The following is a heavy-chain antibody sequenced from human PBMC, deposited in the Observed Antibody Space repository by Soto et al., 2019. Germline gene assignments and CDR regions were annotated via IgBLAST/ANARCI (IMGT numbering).Heavy chain of an antibody. V-gene: IGHV3-15*01. CDR1: GFTFSNAW. CDR2: IKSKTDGGTT. CDR3: TTGPGYDFWCGYYGGYYYYGMDV. D-gene: IGHD3-3*01. Sequence: PGGSLRLSCAASGFTFSNAWMSWVRQAPGKGLEWVGRIKSKTDGGTTDYAAPVKGRFTISRDDSKNTLYLQMNSLKTEDTAVYYCTTGPGYDFWCGYYGGYYYYGMDVWGQGTTVTVSS. J-gene: IGHJ6*02.